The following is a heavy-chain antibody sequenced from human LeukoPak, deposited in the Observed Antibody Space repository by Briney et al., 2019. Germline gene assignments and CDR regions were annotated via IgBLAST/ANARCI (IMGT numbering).Heavy chain of an antibody. CDR2: ISAYSGDT. Sequence: ASVKVSCKASGYTFTSYGITWVRQAPGQGLEWMGWISAYSGDTKYTQKLQGRVTMTTDTSTSTAYMELRSLRSDDTAVYYCARRGYPYYQDAFDIWGQGTMVTVSS. V-gene: IGHV1-18*01. J-gene: IGHJ3*02. CDR3: ARRGYPYYQDAFDI. CDR1: GYTFTSYG. D-gene: IGHD5-12*01.